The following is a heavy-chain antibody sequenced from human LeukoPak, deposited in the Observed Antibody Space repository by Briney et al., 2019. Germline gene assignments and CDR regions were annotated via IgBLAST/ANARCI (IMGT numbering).Heavy chain of an antibody. CDR2: IIPIFGTA. J-gene: IGHJ4*02. CDR1: GGTFSIYA. V-gene: IGHV1-69*05. Sequence: AVKVSCKASGGTFSIYAISWGRQAPGQGLEWMGGIIPIFGTANYGQKFQGRVTITTDESTSTAYMELSSLRSEDTAVYYCARGLQGYSSSFFNYWGQGTLVTVSS. CDR3: ARGLQGYSSSFFNY. D-gene: IGHD6-13*01.